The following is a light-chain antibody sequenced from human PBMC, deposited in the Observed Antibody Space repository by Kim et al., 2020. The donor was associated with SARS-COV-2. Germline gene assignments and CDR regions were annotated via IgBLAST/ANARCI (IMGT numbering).Light chain of an antibody. V-gene: IGLV1-44*01. Sequence: GQRATISCSGSSSNIGSNAVHWYQKYPGTAPKLLLYSKNQRPSGVPDRFSGSKSGTSASLAIIGLQSEDEADYSCATSHARLAGLVFGGGTQLTVL. CDR3: ATSHARLAGLV. CDR1: SSNIGSNA. CDR2: SKN. J-gene: IGLJ2*01.